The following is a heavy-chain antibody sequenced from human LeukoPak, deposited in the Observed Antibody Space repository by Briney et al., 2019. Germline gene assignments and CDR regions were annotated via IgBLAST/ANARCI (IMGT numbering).Heavy chain of an antibody. D-gene: IGHD3-22*01. CDR3: ARGSEYYYDSSGYYRSWFDP. V-gene: IGHV4-4*09. Sequence: SETLSLTCTVSGGSISSYYWSWIRQPPGKGLEWIGYIYTSGSTNYNPSLKSRVTISVDTSKNQFSLKLSSVTAADTAVYYCARGSEYYYDSSGYYRSWFDPWGQGTLVTVSS. CDR1: GGSISSYY. J-gene: IGHJ5*02. CDR2: IYTSGST.